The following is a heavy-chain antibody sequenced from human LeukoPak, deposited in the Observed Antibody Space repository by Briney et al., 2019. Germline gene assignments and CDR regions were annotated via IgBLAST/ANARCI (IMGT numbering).Heavy chain of an antibody. D-gene: IGHD4-23*01. V-gene: IGHV4-30-4*01. J-gene: IGHJ4*02. CDR3: GKVGGNTNS. Sequence: SETLSLTCTVSGASITSDIFYWNWIRQSPGKGLEWIGVFHNSRGTSYNPSLESRLTISVDPSENKFFLKMTSVTDADTATYYCGKVGGNTNSWGQGTLVTVSS. CDR1: GASITSDIFY. CDR2: FHNSRGT.